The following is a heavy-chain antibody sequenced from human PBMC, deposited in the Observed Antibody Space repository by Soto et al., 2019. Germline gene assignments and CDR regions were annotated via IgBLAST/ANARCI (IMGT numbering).Heavy chain of an antibody. J-gene: IGHJ6*02. V-gene: IGHV3-30*04. Sequence: VQLVESGGGLVQPGGSLRLSCTASGFLFNTYAMHWVRQAPAKGLEWVAVISYDARNTYYADSVKGRFTISRDNSKNALYLQMDSLRPEDTAVYYCARPGSGYDVLTGQYFFYFHAVDVWGQGTTVTVSS. CDR2: ISYDARNT. CDR3: ARPGSGYDVLTGQYFFYFHAVDV. CDR1: GFLFNTYA. D-gene: IGHD3-9*01.